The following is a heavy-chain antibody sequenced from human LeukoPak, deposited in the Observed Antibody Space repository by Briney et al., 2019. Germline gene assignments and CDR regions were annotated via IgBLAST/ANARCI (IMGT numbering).Heavy chain of an antibody. D-gene: IGHD1-26*01. V-gene: IGHV3-11*01. J-gene: IGHJ6*02. CDR2: MSGDADVI. Sequence: PGGSLRLSCAASGFIFSDYYMTWIRQVPGKGLEWVSYMSGDADVINYADSVKGRFTISGDNAKRSVYLQMNSLRAEDTALYYCARGGAYGMDVWGQGTTVTVSS. CDR3: ARGGAYGMDV. CDR1: GFIFSDYY.